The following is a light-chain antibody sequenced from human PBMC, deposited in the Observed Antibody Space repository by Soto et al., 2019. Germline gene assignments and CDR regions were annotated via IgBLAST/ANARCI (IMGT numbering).Light chain of an antibody. CDR3: QQFRNWPWT. Sequence: PGDRVTLSCRASQSISINLAWYQHKPGQAPRLLIHGASTRATGVPARISGSGSGTEFTLTISSLQSEDFAVYYCQQFRNWPWTFGQGTKVDIK. J-gene: IGKJ1*01. V-gene: IGKV3D-15*01. CDR1: QSISIN. CDR2: GAS.